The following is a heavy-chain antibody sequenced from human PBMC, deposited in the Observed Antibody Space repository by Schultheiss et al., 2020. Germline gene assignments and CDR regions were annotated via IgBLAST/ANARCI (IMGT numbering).Heavy chain of an antibody. CDR1: GFTFSSYA. V-gene: IGHV3-9*01. CDR2: ISWNSGSI. J-gene: IGHJ6*02. D-gene: IGHD6-19*01. Sequence: GGSLRLSCAASGFTFSSYAMSWVRQAPGKGLEWVSGISWNSGSIGYADSVKGRFTISRDNAKNSLYLQMNSLRAEDTALYYCARRGAVAGTGIYYYYYGMDVWGQGTTVTVSS. CDR3: ARRGAVAGTGIYYYYYGMDV.